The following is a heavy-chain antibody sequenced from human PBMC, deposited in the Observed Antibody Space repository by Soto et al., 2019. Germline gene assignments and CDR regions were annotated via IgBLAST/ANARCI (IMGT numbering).Heavy chain of an antibody. D-gene: IGHD6-13*01. CDR3: ARDLYSSTVYYYSGMDV. Sequence: QVQLVQSGAEVKKPGASVKVSCKASGYTFTGYYMHWVRQAPGQGLEWMGWINPNSGGTNYAQKFQGWVTMTRDTSISTAYMELSRLRSDDTAVYYCARDLYSSTVYYYSGMDVWGQGTTVTVSS. V-gene: IGHV1-2*04. CDR1: GYTFTGYY. J-gene: IGHJ6*02. CDR2: INPNSGGT.